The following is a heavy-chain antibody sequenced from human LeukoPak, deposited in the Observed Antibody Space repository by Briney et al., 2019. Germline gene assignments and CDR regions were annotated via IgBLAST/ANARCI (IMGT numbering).Heavy chain of an antibody. J-gene: IGHJ5*01. D-gene: IGHD5-24*01. V-gene: IGHV4-59*12. CDR2: IQSSGST. CDR3: ARSAVEMGTIFTS. Sequence: SETLSLTCTVSRGSISNYYWSWIRQPPGKGLEWIGYIQSSGSTNYNPSLKSRVTMSVDTSKNQFSLKLSSVTAADTAVYYCARSAVEMGTIFTSWGQGTLVTVSS. CDR1: RGSISNYY.